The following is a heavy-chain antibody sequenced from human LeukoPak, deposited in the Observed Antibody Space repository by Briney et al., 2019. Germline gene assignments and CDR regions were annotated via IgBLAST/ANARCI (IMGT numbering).Heavy chain of an antibody. CDR2: IIPIFGTA. CDR3: ARDRVRDSSTWYFDY. V-gene: IGHV1-69*13. J-gene: IGHJ4*02. D-gene: IGHD3-22*01. Sequence: SVKVSCKASGGTFSSYAISWVRQAPGQGLEWMGGIIPIFGTANYAQKFQGRVTITADESTSTAYMELSSLRSEDTAVYYCARDRVRDSSTWYFDYWGQGALVTVSS. CDR1: GGTFSSYA.